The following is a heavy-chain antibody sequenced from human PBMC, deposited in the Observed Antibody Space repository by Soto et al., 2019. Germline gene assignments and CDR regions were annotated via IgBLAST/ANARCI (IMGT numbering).Heavy chain of an antibody. CDR2: ISYDGSNK. D-gene: IGHD3-22*01. V-gene: IGHV3-30*18. CDR3: AKDYYDSSGGGDMDV. CDR1: GFTFSSYG. J-gene: IGHJ6*04. Sequence: GGSLRLSCAASGFTFSSYGMHWVRQAPGKGLEWVAVISYDGSNKYYADSVKGRFTISRDNSKNTLYLQMNSLRAEDTAVYYCAKDYYDSSGGGDMDVWGKGT.